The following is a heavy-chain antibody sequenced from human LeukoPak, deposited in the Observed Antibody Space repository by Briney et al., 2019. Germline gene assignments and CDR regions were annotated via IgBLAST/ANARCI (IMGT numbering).Heavy chain of an antibody. D-gene: IGHD3-16*01. CDR3: AREVSGSYES. CDR2: ISGSGGSI. J-gene: IGHJ4*02. Sequence: GGSLRHSCAASGFTFSSYAMSWVREAPGKGLEWVSAISGSGGSIYNADSMKGRFTISRDNSKNTLYLQMNSLRAEDTAVYYCAREVSGSYESWGQGTLVTVSS. CDR1: GFTFSSYA. V-gene: IGHV3-23*01.